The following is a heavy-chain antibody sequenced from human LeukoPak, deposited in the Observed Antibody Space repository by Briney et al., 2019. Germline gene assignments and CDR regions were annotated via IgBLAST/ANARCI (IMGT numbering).Heavy chain of an antibody. CDR3: AREATWGQWYFDH. V-gene: IGHV3-30*03. CDR2: IAADGGVK. CDR1: GFKFSDHG. D-gene: IGHD6-19*01. Sequence: GTSLRLSCVASGFKFSDHGMDWVRQAPGKGLEWVAVIAADGGVKQYADSVKGRFTLSRDNSKNTLFVQMDSLSVEGTAVYYCAREATWGQWYFDHWGQGTPVTVSS. J-gene: IGHJ4*02.